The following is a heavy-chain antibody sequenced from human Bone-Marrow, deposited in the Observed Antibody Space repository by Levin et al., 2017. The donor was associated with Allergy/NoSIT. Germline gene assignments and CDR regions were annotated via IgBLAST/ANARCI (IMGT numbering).Heavy chain of an antibody. Sequence: ASVKVSCKASGYAFTNFAVTWVRQAPGQGLEWMGWTSAYNGNTNYAENFQDRVTMTTDTSTSTAYMELRSLRPDDTAMYFCAGEDLQVVPADLDLWGQGTMVTVSS. CDR3: AGEDLQVVPADLDL. J-gene: IGHJ3*01. CDR1: GYAFTNFA. V-gene: IGHV1-18*04. D-gene: IGHD2-2*01. CDR2: TSAYNGNT.